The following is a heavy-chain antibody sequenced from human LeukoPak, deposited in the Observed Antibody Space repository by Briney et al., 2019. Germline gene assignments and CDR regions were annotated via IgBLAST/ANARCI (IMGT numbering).Heavy chain of an antibody. D-gene: IGHD5-24*01. CDR3: ARDWVYKIDY. Sequence: PGGSLRLSCAASGFTFSSYAMSWVRQAPGKGLVWVSRISHDGIISYADSVKGRFTISRDNAKNTLTLQMNSLRVEDTAVYFCARDWVYKIDYWGRGTLVTVSS. CDR2: ISHDGII. CDR1: GFTFSSYA. J-gene: IGHJ4*02. V-gene: IGHV3-74*01.